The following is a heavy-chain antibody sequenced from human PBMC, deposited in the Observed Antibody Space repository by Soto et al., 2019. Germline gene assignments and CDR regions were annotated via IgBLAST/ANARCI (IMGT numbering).Heavy chain of an antibody. D-gene: IGHD1-1*01. V-gene: IGHV4-31*03. Sequence: QVQLQSSGPGLVKPSQTLSLTCTVSGGTISRGGFYWSWIRQHPGKGLEWLSYIYYSGTTCNNPTLVSRVKISVERSANQSPLTLSSETAADTAVYYCARRKLEYTSYGMDVWGQATTVPVTS. CDR3: ARRKLEYTSYGMDV. CDR1: GGTISRGGFY. CDR2: IYYSGTT. J-gene: IGHJ6*02.